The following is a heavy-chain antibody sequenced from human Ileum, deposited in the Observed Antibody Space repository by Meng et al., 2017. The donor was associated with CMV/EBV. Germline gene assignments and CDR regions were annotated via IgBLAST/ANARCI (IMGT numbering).Heavy chain of an antibody. CDR2: IYPQDGGT. CDR3: VRESWYFDF. CDR1: GYTFTAHH. J-gene: IGHJ4*02. D-gene: IGHD6-13*01. V-gene: IGHV1-2*02. Sequence: QQHLVQSRTEMKRPGASVKVSFKTSGYTFTAHHLHWVRQAPGQGLEWMGWIYPQDGGTYFAQKFQDRVTLTRDTSITTAYMELSGLTSDDTAIYYCVRESWYFDFWGEGTLVTVSS.